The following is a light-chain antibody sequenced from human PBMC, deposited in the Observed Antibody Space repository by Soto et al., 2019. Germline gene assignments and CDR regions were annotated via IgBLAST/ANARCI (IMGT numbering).Light chain of an antibody. Sequence: IQMTQSQSSLSASVGDRVTITCQASQDISNYLNWYQQKPGKAPKLLIYDASNLETGVPSRFSGSGLGTDFTFTISTLQPEDIATYYCQQYDNLPLTFGGGTKVDI. CDR2: DAS. J-gene: IGKJ4*01. CDR3: QQYDNLPLT. CDR1: QDISNY. V-gene: IGKV1-33*01.